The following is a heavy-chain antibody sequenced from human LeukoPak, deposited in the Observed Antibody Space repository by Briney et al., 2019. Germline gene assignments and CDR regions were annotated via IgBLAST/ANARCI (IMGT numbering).Heavy chain of an antibody. CDR2: INHSVST. Sequence: PSETLSLTCAVYGGSFSGYYWSWIRQPPGKGLEWIGEINHSVSTNYNPSLKSRVTISVDTSKNQFSLKLSSVTAADTAVYYCARGSRTMIVVVYRSGWFDPWGQGTLVTVSS. D-gene: IGHD3-22*01. J-gene: IGHJ5*02. CDR1: GGSFSGYY. CDR3: ARGSRTMIVVVYRSGWFDP. V-gene: IGHV4-34*01.